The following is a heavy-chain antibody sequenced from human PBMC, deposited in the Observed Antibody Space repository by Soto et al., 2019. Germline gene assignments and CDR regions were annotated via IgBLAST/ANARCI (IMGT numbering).Heavy chain of an antibody. D-gene: IGHD3-9*01. CDR3: ATHYYDILTGYFKDY. V-gene: IGHV3-21*01. Sequence: GGSLRLSCAASGFTFSSYSMNWVRQAPGKGLEWVSSISSSSSYIYYADSVKGRFTISRDNAKNSLYLQMNSLRAEDTAVYYCATHYYDILTGYFKDYWGQGTLVTVSS. J-gene: IGHJ4*02. CDR1: GFTFSSYS. CDR2: ISSSSSYI.